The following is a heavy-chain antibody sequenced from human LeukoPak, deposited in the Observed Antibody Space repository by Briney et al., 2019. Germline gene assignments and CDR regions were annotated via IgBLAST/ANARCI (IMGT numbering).Heavy chain of an antibody. CDR3: AREARYGGYYSYYYMDV. V-gene: IGHV1-69*05. Sequence: ASVKVSCKASGGTFSSYAISWVRQAPGQGLEWMGRIIPIFGTANYAQKFQGRVTITTDESTSTAYMELSSLRSEDTAVYYCAREARYGGYYSYYYMDVWGKGTTVTVSS. D-gene: IGHD3-16*02. J-gene: IGHJ6*03. CDR2: IIPIFGTA. CDR1: GGTFSSYA.